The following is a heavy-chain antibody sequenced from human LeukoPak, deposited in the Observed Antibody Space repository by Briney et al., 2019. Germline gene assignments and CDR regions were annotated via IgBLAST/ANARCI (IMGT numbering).Heavy chain of an antibody. CDR1: GYTFTGYY. Sequence: GASVKVSCKASGYTFTGYYLHWVRQAPGQGLEWMGIINRSGGGTNYAQKFQGRFTMTRDTSASTAYMDLSSLRSEDVAVYYCARDVSVATYYFDYWGQGTLVTVSS. V-gene: IGHV1-46*01. CDR2: INRSGGGT. J-gene: IGHJ4*02. D-gene: IGHD5-12*01. CDR3: ARDVSVATYYFDY.